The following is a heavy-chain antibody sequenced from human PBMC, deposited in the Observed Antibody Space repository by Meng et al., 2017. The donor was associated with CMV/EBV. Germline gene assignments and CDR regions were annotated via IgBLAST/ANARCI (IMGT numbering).Heavy chain of an antibody. D-gene: IGHD3-3*01. V-gene: IGHV3-21*01. CDR1: GFTFSSYS. J-gene: IGHJ6*02. Sequence: GGPLRLSCAASGFTFSSYSMNWVRQAPGKGLEWVSSISSSSSYIYYADSVKGRFTISRDNAKNSLYLQMNSLRAEDTAVYYCARDQSDYDFWSGWSYGMDVWGQGTTVTVSS. CDR3: ARDQSDYDFWSGWSYGMDV. CDR2: ISSSSSYI.